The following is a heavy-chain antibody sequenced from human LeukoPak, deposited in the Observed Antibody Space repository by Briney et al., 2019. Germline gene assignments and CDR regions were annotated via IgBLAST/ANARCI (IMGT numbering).Heavy chain of an antibody. J-gene: IGHJ6*03. CDR3: ARENYYYYMDV. V-gene: IGHV4-4*07. CDR2: IYVSGRI. Sequence: PSETLSLTCSVSGGSISNLYLSWIRQPAGKGLEWIGRIYVSGRIDYNPSLMSLVTISVDTSKNQFSLKLSSVTAADTAVYYCARENYYYYMDVWGKGTTVTISS. CDR1: GGSISNLY.